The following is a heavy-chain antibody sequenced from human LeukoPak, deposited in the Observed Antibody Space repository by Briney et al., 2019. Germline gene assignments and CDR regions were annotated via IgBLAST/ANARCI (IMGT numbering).Heavy chain of an antibody. Sequence: ASVKVSCKASGYTFTSYDINWVRQATGQGLEWMGRINPNSGGTNYAQKFQGRVTMTRDTSISTAYMELSRLRSDDTAVYYCARDLDSSGNWFDPWGQGTLVTVSS. V-gene: IGHV1-2*06. J-gene: IGHJ5*02. CDR2: INPNSGGT. CDR3: ARDLDSSGNWFDP. CDR1: GYTFTSYD. D-gene: IGHD3-22*01.